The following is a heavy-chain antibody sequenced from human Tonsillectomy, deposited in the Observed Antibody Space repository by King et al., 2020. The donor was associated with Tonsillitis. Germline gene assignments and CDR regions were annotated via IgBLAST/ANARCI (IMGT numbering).Heavy chain of an antibody. V-gene: IGHV3-30-3*01. CDR1: GFTLNNYA. J-gene: IGHJ3*01. Sequence: QLVQSGGGVVQPGRSLRLSCAASGFTLNNYAMHWVRQAPGKGLEWVAVISYDGSNKYYADSVKGRFIISRDNSKNTLSLQMNSLRAEDTAVYYCARDYSSTWYDHAFDFWGQGTMVTVSS. D-gene: IGHD6-13*01. CDR3: ARDYSSTWYDHAFDF. CDR2: ISYDGSNK.